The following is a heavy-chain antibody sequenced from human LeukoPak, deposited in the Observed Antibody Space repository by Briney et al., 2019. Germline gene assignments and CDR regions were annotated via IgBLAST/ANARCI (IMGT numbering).Heavy chain of an antibody. CDR1: EFTFSNYV. D-gene: IGHD3-3*01. Sequence: GGSLRLSCAASEFTFSNYVMSWVRQAPGKGLEWVSAISGSGGTTYYADSVKGRFTISRDNSKNTLYLHMSSLRAEDTAIYYCAKAPRIFGVVIDNWGQGILVTVSP. CDR3: AKAPRIFGVVIDN. V-gene: IGHV3-23*01. CDR2: ISGSGGTT. J-gene: IGHJ4*02.